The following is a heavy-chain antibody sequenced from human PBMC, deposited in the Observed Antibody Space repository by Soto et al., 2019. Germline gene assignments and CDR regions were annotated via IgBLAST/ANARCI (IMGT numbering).Heavy chain of an antibody. D-gene: IGHD2-8*01. CDR2: ISGSGGST. CDR1: GFTISSYA. Sequence: PGGSLRLSCAASGFTISSYAMSWVRQAPGKGLEWVSAISGSGGSTYYADSVKGRFTISRDNSKNTLYLQMNSLRAEDTAVYYCAKAGRGYCTTGVCYSAVYHGMDVWGQRTTDPVSS. J-gene: IGHJ6*02. V-gene: IGHV3-23*01. CDR3: AKAGRGYCTTGVCYSAVYHGMDV.